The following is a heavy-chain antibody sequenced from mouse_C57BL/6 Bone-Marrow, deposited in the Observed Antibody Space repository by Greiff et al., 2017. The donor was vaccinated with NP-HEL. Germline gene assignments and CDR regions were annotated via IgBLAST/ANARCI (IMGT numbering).Heavy chain of an antibody. V-gene: IGHV14-4*01. CDR1: GFNIKDDY. CDR3: TPEGVGDY. Sequence: VQLQQSGAELVRPGASVKLSCTASGFNIKDDYMHWVKQRPEQGLEWIGWIDPENGDTEYASKFQGKATITADTSSNTAYLQLSSLTSEDTAVYYCTPEGVGDYWGQGTTLTVSS. CDR2: IDPENGDT. D-gene: IGHD1-1*01. J-gene: IGHJ2*01.